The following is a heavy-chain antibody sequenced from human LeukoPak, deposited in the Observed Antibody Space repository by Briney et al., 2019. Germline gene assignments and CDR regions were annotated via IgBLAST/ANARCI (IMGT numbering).Heavy chain of an antibody. CDR1: GYTFTGYY. Sequence: ASVTVSCTASGYTFTGYYMHWVRQAPGQGLEWMGWINPNSGGTNYAQKFQGRVTMTRDTSISTAYMELSRLRSDDTAVCYCARDYDILTGYYGQDYWGQGTLVTVSS. D-gene: IGHD3-9*01. J-gene: IGHJ4*02. CDR3: ARDYDILTGYYGQDY. CDR2: INPNSGGT. V-gene: IGHV1-2*02.